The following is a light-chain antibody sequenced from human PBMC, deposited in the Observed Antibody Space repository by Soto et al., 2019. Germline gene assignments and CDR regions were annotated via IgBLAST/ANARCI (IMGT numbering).Light chain of an antibody. CDR3: CAYVGSISYVA. CDR2: EGS. CDR1: SSDFGSYNL. J-gene: IGLJ2*01. V-gene: IGLV2-23*01. Sequence: QSALTQPASVSGSPGQSITISCTGTSSDFGSYNLVSWYQQHPGKAPQLMIYEGSKRPSGVSNRFSGSRSGNTASLTISGLQAEDEADYYCCAYVGSISYVAFGGGTKLNVL.